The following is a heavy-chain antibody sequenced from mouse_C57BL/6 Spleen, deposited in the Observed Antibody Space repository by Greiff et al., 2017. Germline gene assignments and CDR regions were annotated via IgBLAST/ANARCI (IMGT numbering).Heavy chain of an antibody. CDR1: GFTFSSYG. J-gene: IGHJ3*01. CDR2: ISSGGSYT. CDR3: ARRSDGAY. V-gene: IGHV5-6*03. Sequence: EVMLVESGGGLVKPARSLKLSCAASGFTFSSYGMSWVRQTPDKRLEWVATISSGGSYTYYPASVKGRFTISRDNDKNTLYLQMSRLKSEDTAMYYCARRSDGAYWGQGTLVTVSA.